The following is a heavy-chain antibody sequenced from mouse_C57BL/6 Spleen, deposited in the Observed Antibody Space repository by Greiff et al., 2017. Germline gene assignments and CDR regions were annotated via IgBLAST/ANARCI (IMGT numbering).Heavy chain of an antibody. CDR2: IHPNSGST. CDR1: GYTFTSYW. V-gene: IGHV1-64*01. Sequence: QVQLQQPGAELVKPGASVKLSCKASGYTFTSYWMHWVKQRPGQGLEWIGMIHPNSGSTNYNEKFKSKATLTVDKSSSTAYMPLSSLTSEDSAVYYCARLLLAYYFDYWGQGTTLTVSS. D-gene: IGHD1-1*01. J-gene: IGHJ2*01. CDR3: ARLLLAYYFDY.